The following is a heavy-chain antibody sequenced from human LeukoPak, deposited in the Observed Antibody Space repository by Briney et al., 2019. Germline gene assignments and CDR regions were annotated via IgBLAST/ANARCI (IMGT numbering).Heavy chain of an antibody. CDR1: GFTFSSYA. CDR3: ARDPGEDEGSSWWPYYYYGMDV. J-gene: IGHJ6*02. CDR2: ISYDGSNK. V-gene: IGHV3-30-3*01. Sequence: PGGSLRLSCAASGFTFSSYAMHWVRQAPGKGLEWVAVISYDGSNKYYADSVKGRFTISRDNSKNTLYLQMNSLRAEDTAVYYCARDPGEDEGSSWWPYYYYGMDVWGQGTTVTVSS. D-gene: IGHD6-13*01.